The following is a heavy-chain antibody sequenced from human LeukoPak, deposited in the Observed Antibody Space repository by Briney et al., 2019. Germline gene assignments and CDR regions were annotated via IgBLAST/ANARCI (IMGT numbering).Heavy chain of an antibody. D-gene: IGHD3-10*01. J-gene: IGHJ6*02. CDR3: ARVYPFTWFGGLSSWGVPYYYYGMDV. CDR2: IYYSGST. Sequence: SETLSLTCAVSGGSISSSNWWSWVRQPPGKGLEWIGYIYYSGSTNYNPSLKSRVTISVDTSKNQFSLKLSSVTAADTAVYYCARVYPFTWFGGLSSWGVPYYYYGMDVWGQGTTVTVSS. V-gene: IGHV4-4*02. CDR1: GGSISSSNW.